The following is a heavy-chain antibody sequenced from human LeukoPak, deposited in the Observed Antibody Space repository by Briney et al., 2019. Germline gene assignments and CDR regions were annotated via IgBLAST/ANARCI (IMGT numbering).Heavy chain of an antibody. CDR2: IRYDGSNK. CDR1: GFTFSSYG. Sequence: PGGSLRLSCAASGFTFSSYGMHWVRQAPGKGLEWVAFIRYDGSNKYYADSVKGRFTISRDNSKNTLYLQMNSLRAEDTAVYYCARHSPPVLRFLEWTPFYYYYMDVWGKGTTVTVSS. J-gene: IGHJ6*03. D-gene: IGHD3-3*01. V-gene: IGHV3-30*02. CDR3: ARHSPPVLRFLEWTPFYYYYMDV.